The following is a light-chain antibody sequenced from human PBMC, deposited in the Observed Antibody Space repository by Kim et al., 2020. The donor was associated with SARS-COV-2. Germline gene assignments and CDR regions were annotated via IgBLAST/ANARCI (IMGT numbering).Light chain of an antibody. J-gene: IGKJ4*01. CDR2: GTS. CDR1: QSISSSY. CDR3: QQYETSIPVT. Sequence: EIVLTQSPGTLSLSPGERATLSCRASQSISSSYLAWYQQKPGQAPRLLIYGTSSRATGIPDRFSGSGSGTDFTLTISRLEPEDFAVYFCQQYETSIPVTFGGGTKVDI. V-gene: IGKV3-20*01.